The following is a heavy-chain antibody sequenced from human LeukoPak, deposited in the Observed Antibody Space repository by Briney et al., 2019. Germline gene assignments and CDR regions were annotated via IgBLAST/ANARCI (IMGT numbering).Heavy chain of an antibody. CDR1: GGSISTYY. V-gene: IGHV4-4*07. J-gene: IGHJ5*02. Sequence: SETLSLTCTVYGGSISTYYWSWIRQPAGKGLEWIGRVYPSGRTSYNPSLENRVTMSVDTSKKQFSLKLRSMTAADTAVYYCASGGRISAANWFDPWGQGTLVTVSS. D-gene: IGHD6-13*01. CDR3: ASGGRISAANWFDP. CDR2: VYPSGRT.